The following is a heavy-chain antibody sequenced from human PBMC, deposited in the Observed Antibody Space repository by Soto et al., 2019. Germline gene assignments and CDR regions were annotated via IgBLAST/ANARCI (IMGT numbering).Heavy chain of an antibody. CDR1: GGSISSSSYY. Sequence: QLQLQESGPGLVKPSEALSLTCSVSGGSISSSSYYWGWIRQPPWKGLEWIGSIYYSGSTYYNPSLKSRVTISIDKSKNQLSLKLSSLTAADTAVYYCARLEGLATISYYFDFWGQGTLVTVSS. CDR2: IYYSGST. V-gene: IGHV4-39*01. D-gene: IGHD3-9*01. CDR3: ARLEGLATISYYFDF. J-gene: IGHJ4*02.